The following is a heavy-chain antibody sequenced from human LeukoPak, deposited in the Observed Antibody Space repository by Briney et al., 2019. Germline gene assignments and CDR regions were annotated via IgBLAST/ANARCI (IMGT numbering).Heavy chain of an antibody. V-gene: IGHV4-39*01. D-gene: IGHD3-10*01. CDR2: IYYIGST. J-gene: IGHJ4*02. CDR1: GGSISSSSYY. CDR3: ARQLWFGELMDY. Sequence: SETLSLTCTVSGGSISSSSYYWGWIRQPPGKGLEWIGSIYYIGSTYYNPSLKSRVTISVDTSKNQFSLKLSSVTAADTAVYYCARQLWFGELMDYWGQGTLVTVSS.